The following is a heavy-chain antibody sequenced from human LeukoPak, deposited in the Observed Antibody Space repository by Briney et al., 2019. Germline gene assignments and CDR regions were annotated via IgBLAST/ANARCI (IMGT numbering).Heavy chain of an antibody. CDR3: ASQSNDDYYYYGMDV. Sequence: SETLSLTCTVSGGSISKNYWSWVRQPAGKGLGWIGRIYTSGSTNYNPSLKSRVTMSVDTSKNQFSLKLSSVTAADTAVYYCASQSNDDYYYYGMDVWGQGTTVTVSS. CDR1: GGSISKNY. J-gene: IGHJ6*02. V-gene: IGHV4-4*07. CDR2: IYTSGST. D-gene: IGHD1-1*01.